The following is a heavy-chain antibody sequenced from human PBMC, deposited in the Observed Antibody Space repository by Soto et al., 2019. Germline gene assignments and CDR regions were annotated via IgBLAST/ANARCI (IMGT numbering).Heavy chain of an antibody. J-gene: IGHJ6*02. CDR3: ARHGFGSLHGLVDV. V-gene: IGHV4-59*08. CDR1: GGSITNYY. Sequence: QVQLQESGPGLVKPSETLSLTCTVSGGSITNYYCSWFRQPPGKGLEWIGYIQYSGYSAYNLSLKRRVTMSMEPSKTPFSLMLESVTATDTAVYYCARHGFGSLHGLVDVWGQGTTVIVSS. CDR2: IQYSGYS. D-gene: IGHD3-10*01.